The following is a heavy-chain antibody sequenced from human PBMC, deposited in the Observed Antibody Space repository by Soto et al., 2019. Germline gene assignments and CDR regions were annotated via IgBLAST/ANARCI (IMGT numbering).Heavy chain of an antibody. D-gene: IGHD2-21*02. CDR2: INHSGST. V-gene: IGHV4-34*01. CDR1: GGSFSGYY. J-gene: IGHJ3*01. CDR3: ARLEVTSADSFDV. Sequence: SETLSLTCAVHGGSFSGYYWSWIRQPPGKGLEWIGEINHSGSTDYHPSLKSRVTISVDTSKNQFSLNLSSVSAADTAVYFCARLEVTSADSFDVWGPGTMVTVSS.